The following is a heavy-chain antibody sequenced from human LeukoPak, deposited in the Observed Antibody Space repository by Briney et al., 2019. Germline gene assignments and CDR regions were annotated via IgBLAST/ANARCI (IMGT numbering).Heavy chain of an antibody. Sequence: GRSLRLSCAASGFTFSSYAMHWVRQAPGKGLERVAVISYDGSNKYYADSVKGRFTISRDNSKNTLYLQMNSLRAEDTAVYYCARVQWQLGTFDPWGQGTLVTVSS. CDR3: ARVQWQLGTFDP. V-gene: IGHV3-30*04. D-gene: IGHD6-13*01. J-gene: IGHJ5*02. CDR1: GFTFSSYA. CDR2: ISYDGSNK.